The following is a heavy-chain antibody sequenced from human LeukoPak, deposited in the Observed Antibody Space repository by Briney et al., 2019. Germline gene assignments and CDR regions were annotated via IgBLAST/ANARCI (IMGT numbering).Heavy chain of an antibody. CDR1: GGSISSGDYY. D-gene: IGHD3-3*01. CDR3: AREGSDYDFWSAPGL. CDR2: IYYSGST. J-gene: IGHJ6*02. Sequence: PSETLSLTCTVSGGSISSGDYYWSWIRQPPGKGLEWIGYIYYSGSTYYNPSLKSRVTISVDTSKNQFSLKLSSVTAADTAVYYCAREGSDYDFWSAPGLWGQETTVTVSS. V-gene: IGHV4-30-4*01.